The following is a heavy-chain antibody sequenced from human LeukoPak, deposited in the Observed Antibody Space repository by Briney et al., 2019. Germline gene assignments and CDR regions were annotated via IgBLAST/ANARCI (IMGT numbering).Heavy chain of an antibody. V-gene: IGHV4-59*08. D-gene: IGHD2-15*01. CDR3: ARMVAAARYFDY. CDR1: GGSTSSYY. Sequence: SETLSVTCTVSGGSTSSYYWSWIRQPPGEGLEWIGYIYYSGSTNYNPSLKSRVTISVDTSKNQFSLKLSSVTAADTAVYYCARMVAAARYFDYWGQGTLVTVSS. J-gene: IGHJ4*02. CDR2: IYYSGST.